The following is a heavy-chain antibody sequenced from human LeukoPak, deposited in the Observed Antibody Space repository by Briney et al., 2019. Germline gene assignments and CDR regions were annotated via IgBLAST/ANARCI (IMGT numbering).Heavy chain of an antibody. Sequence: GGSLRLSCAASGFTFSSYAMSWVRQAPGKGLEWVSAISGSGGSTYYADPVKGRFTISRDNSKNTLYLQMNSLRAEDTAVYYCAKGNAYCGGDCYSDYWGQGTLVTVSS. CDR1: GFTFSSYA. J-gene: IGHJ4*02. CDR3: AKGNAYCGGDCYSDY. D-gene: IGHD2-21*01. V-gene: IGHV3-23*01. CDR2: ISGSGGST.